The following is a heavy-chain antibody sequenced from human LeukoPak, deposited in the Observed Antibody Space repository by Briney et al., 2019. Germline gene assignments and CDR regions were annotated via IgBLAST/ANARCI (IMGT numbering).Heavy chain of an antibody. V-gene: IGHV3-23*01. D-gene: IGHD4-17*01. Sequence: GGSLRLSCAASGFTFSSYGMSWVRQAPGKGLEWVSAISGSGGSTYYADSVKGRFAMSRDNSNNTIFLETNTLRPDDTGVYFCATPHYGGYYDMFDSWGPGTQVIVSS. CDR2: ISGSGGST. CDR3: ATPHYGGYYDMFDS. CDR1: GFTFSSYG. J-gene: IGHJ4*02.